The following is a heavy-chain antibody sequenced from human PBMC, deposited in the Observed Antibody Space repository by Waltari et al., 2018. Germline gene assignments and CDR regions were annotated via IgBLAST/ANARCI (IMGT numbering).Heavy chain of an antibody. CDR2: ISYDGSNK. V-gene: IGHV3-30-3*01. CDR1: GFTFSSYA. CDR3: ARDVGYYMDV. J-gene: IGHJ6*03. Sequence: QVQLVESGGGVVQPGRSLSLSCAASGFTFSSYAMHWVRQAPGKGLEWVAVISYDGSNKYYADSVKGRFTISRDNSKNTLYLQMNSLRAEDTAVYYCARDVGYYMDVWGKGTTVTISS.